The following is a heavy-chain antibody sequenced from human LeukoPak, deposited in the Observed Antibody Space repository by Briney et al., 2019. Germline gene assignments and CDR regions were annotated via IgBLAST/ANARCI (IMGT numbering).Heavy chain of an antibody. CDR3: ARDLVDIWPAPVYLDS. CDR1: GYTFTSYD. CDR2: MNPNSGNT. Sequence: ASVKVSCKASGYTFTSYDINWVRQATGQGLEWMGWMNPNSGNTGYAQKFQGRVIMTKDTITNTVYMELTSLRTDDTAVYYCARDLVDIWPAPVYLDSWGQGTLVTVSS. J-gene: IGHJ4*02. D-gene: IGHD3-9*01. V-gene: IGHV1-8*01.